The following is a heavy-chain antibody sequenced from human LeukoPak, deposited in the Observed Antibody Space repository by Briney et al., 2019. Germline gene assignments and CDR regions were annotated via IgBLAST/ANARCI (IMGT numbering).Heavy chain of an antibody. Sequence: PGGSLRLSCAASGFTFSNAWMSWVRQPPGKGLEWIGEIYHSGSTNYNPSLKSRVTISVDKSKNQFSLKLSSVTAADTAVYYCARQLGYGDSVWGQGTLVTVSS. J-gene: IGHJ4*02. CDR3: ARQLGYGDSV. V-gene: IGHV4-4*02. CDR2: IYHSGST. D-gene: IGHD4-17*01. CDR1: GFTFSNAW.